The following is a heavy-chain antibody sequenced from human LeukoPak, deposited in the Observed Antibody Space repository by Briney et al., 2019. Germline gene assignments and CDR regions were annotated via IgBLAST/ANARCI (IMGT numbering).Heavy chain of an antibody. V-gene: IGHV1-69*01. CDR3: AMVAAPRDAFDI. D-gene: IGHD2-15*01. Sequence: ASVKVSCKASGGTFSSYATSWVRQAPGQGLEWMGGIIPIFGTANYAQKFQGRVTITADESTSTAYMELSSLRSEDTAVYYRAMVAAPRDAFDISGQGTMVTVSS. CDR2: IIPIFGTA. J-gene: IGHJ3*02. CDR1: GGTFSSYA.